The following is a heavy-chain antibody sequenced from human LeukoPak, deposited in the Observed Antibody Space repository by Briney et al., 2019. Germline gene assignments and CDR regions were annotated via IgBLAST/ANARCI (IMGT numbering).Heavy chain of an antibody. V-gene: IGHV4-4*07. Sequence: PSETLSLTCTVSGGSISSYYWSWIRQPAGKGLEWIGRIYTSGSTNYNPSLKSRVTMSVDTSKNQFSLKLSSVTAADTAVYYCARDLGRYGDHSYFDYWGQGTLVTVSS. D-gene: IGHD4-17*01. CDR1: GGSISSYY. CDR2: IYTSGST. CDR3: ARDLGRYGDHSYFDY. J-gene: IGHJ4*02.